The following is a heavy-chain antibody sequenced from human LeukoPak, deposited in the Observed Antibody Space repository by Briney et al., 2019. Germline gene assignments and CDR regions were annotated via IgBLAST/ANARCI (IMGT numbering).Heavy chain of an antibody. J-gene: IGHJ3*02. CDR1: GFTFSSYS. CDR2: ISSSSSTI. V-gene: IGHV3-48*01. Sequence: GGSLRLSCAAPGFTFSSYSMNWVRQAPGKGLEWVSYISSSSSTIYYADSVKGRFTISRDNAKNSLYLQMNSLRAEDTAVYYCARGLAAVDAFDIWGQGTMVTVSS. CDR3: ARGLAAVDAFDI. D-gene: IGHD6-25*01.